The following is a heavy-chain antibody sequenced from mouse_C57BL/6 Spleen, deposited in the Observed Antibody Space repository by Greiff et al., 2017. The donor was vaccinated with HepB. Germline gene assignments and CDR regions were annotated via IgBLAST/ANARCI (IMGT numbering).Heavy chain of an antibody. Sequence: EVMLVESGGGLVKPGGSLKLSCAASGFTFSSYAMSWVRQTPEKRLEWVATISDGGSYTYYPDNVKGRFTISRDNAKNNLYLQMRHLKSEDTAMYYCARGHYYGSSYGKYYAMDYWGQGTSVTVSS. CDR1: GFTFSSYA. CDR3: ARGHYYGSSYGKYYAMDY. CDR2: ISDGGSYT. J-gene: IGHJ4*01. D-gene: IGHD1-1*01. V-gene: IGHV5-4*03.